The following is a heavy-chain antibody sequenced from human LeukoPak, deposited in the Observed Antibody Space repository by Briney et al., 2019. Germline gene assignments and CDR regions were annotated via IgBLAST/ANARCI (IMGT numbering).Heavy chain of an antibody. CDR2: ISGDGGST. J-gene: IGHJ3*02. D-gene: IGHD6-13*01. CDR3: AKDLSSSWHDAFDI. Sequence: GGSLRLSCAASGFTFDDYAMHWVRQAPGKGLEWVSLISGDGGSTYYADSVEGRFTISRDNSKNSLYLQMNSLRTEDTALYYCAKDLSSSWHDAFDIWGQGTMVTVSS. CDR1: GFTFDDYA. V-gene: IGHV3-43*02.